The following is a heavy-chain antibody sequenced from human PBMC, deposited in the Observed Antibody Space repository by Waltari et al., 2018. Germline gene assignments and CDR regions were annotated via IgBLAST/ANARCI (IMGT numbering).Heavy chain of an antibody. V-gene: IGHV3-21*01. D-gene: IGHD6-13*01. J-gene: IGHJ3*02. CDR1: GFTFSSYS. Sequence: EVQLVESGGGLVKPGGSLRLSCAASGFTFSSYSMNWVRQAPGKGLEWVSSISSSSSYIYYADSVKGRFTISRDNAKNSLYLQMNSLRAEDTAVYYGARDVSSSYRLFDAFDIWGQGTMVTVSS. CDR3: ARDVSSSYRLFDAFDI. CDR2: ISSSSSYI.